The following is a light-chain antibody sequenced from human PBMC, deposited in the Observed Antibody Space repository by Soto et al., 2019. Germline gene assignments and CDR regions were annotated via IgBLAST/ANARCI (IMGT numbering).Light chain of an antibody. Sequence: EIVLPQSPGPLSLSPRERATLSCRASQSVSSSYLAWYQQKPGQAPRLLIYGASSRVDGIPDRFSGSGSGTDFTLTISRLEPEDFAVYYGEQDGSSPPTFGQGTQVEIK. CDR2: GAS. CDR3: EQDGSSPPT. CDR1: QSVSSSY. J-gene: IGKJ1*01. V-gene: IGKV3-20*01.